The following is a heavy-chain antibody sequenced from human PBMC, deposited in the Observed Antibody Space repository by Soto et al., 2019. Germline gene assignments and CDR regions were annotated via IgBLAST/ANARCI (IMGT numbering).Heavy chain of an antibody. J-gene: IGHJ3*02. D-gene: IGHD4-17*01. CDR2: IYYSGST. CDR3: ARESKRDLRGDYLGAFDI. Sequence: SETLSLTCTVSGGSISSYYWSWIRQPPGKGLEWIGYIYYSGSTNYNPSLKSRVTISVDTSKNQFSLKLSSVTAADTAVYYCARESKRDLRGDYLGAFDIWGQGTMVTVSS. CDR1: GGSISSYY. V-gene: IGHV4-59*01.